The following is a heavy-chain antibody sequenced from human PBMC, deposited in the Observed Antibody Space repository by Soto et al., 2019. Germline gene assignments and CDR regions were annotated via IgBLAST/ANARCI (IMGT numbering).Heavy chain of an antibody. Sequence: SVKVSCNASGDIFDNYAISWVRQAPGQGLEWLGGISPVIGTTHYAQRFQGRLTITADRSTMTTYMELSGLKSEDTAIYFCARDYSGYDPALNRFDPWGQGTLVTVSS. D-gene: IGHD5-12*01. J-gene: IGHJ5*02. V-gene: IGHV1-69*06. CDR3: ARDYSGYDPALNRFDP. CDR1: GDIFDNYA. CDR2: ISPVIGTT.